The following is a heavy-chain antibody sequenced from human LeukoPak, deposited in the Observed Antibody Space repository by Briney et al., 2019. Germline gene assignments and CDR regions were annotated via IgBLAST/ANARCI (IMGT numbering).Heavy chain of an antibody. CDR2: IYPGDSDT. CDR3: TRQAPYYLGIPGNDAFDI. J-gene: IGHJ3*02. CDR1: GYSFTSYW. D-gene: IGHD3-10*01. Sequence: GESLKISCKGSGYSFTSYWIGWVRQMPGKGLEWMGIIYPGDSDTRYSPSFQGQVTISADKSISTAYLQWSSLKASDTAMYYCTRQAPYYLGIPGNDAFDIWGQGTMVTVSS. V-gene: IGHV5-51*01.